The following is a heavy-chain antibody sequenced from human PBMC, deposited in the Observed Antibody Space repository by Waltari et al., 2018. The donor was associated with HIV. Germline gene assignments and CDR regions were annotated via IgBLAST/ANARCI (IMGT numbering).Heavy chain of an antibody. CDR2: IKYYRET. CDR1: GGSIRDSSHQ. Sequence: VQLQESGPGQVKPSETLSLTCTVTGGSIRDSSHQWTWVRQCPGKGLEWLGYIKYYRETYYKGSRESRRTLSMETSKNQVSLRLTSVTAADTAVYYCARDTRDDFSRSAFDVWGQGTLVTVS. CDR3: ARDTRDDFSRSAFDV. J-gene: IGHJ3*01. D-gene: IGHD3-16*01. V-gene: IGHV4-31*03.